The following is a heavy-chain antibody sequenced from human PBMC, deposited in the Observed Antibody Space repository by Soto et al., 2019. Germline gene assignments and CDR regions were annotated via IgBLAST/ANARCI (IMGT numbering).Heavy chain of an antibody. J-gene: IGHJ4*02. CDR1: GFTFSTYG. CDR3: AKTITTYSGDSRGRGALVDY. V-gene: IGHV3-30*18. CDR2: ISSDGKSE. Sequence: GGSLGLSCAASGFTFSTYGMHWVRQPPGKGLEWVAVISSDGKSEHYADPVKGRFSISRDNSKNTLSLQMNSLRVEDTAVYYCAKTITTYSGDSRGRGALVDYWGQGTLVTVSS. D-gene: IGHD3-22*01.